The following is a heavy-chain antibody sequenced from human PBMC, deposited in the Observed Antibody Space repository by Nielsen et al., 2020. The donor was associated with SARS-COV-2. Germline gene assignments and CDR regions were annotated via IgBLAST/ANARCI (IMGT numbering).Heavy chain of an antibody. CDR1: GFTFDDYA. CDR2: VSWNSAYM. Sequence: SLKISCAASGFTFDDYAMHWVRQVPGKGLEWVSGVSWNSAYMAYADSVKGRFTISRDNSENTLYLQMNSLRAEDTAVYYCARGLGVPAAIEDWGQGTLVTVSS. V-gene: IGHV3-9*01. J-gene: IGHJ4*02. D-gene: IGHD2-2*01. CDR3: ARGLGVPAAIED.